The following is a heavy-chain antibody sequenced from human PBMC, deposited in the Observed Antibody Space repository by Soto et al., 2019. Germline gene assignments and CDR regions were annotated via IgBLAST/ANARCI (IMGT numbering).Heavy chain of an antibody. Sequence: GASVKVSCKASGGTFSSYAISWVRQAPGQGLEWMGGIIPIFGTANYAQKFQGRVTITADESTSTAYMELSSLRSEDTAVYYCARADYDFWSGYRAYYGMDVWGQGTTVTVSS. D-gene: IGHD3-3*01. CDR1: GGTFSSYA. CDR2: IIPIFGTA. V-gene: IGHV1-69*13. CDR3: ARADYDFWSGYRAYYGMDV. J-gene: IGHJ6*02.